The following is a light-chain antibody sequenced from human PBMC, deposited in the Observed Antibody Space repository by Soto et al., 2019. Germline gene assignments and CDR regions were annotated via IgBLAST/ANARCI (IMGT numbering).Light chain of an antibody. CDR1: HSVLYSSNNKNY. Sequence: DIVMTQSPETLAVFLGERATINCKSSHSVLYSSNNKNYLAWYQQKPGQAPSLLIYGASRRATGIPDRFSGSGSGTDFTLTINRLEPEDFAVYYCQQYGSSITFGQGTRLEIK. V-gene: IGKV4-1*01. CDR3: QQYGSSIT. J-gene: IGKJ5*01. CDR2: GAS.